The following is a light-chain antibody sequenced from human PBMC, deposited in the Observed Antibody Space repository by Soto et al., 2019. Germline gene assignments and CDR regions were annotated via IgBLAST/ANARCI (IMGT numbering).Light chain of an antibody. Sequence: QSALTQPASVSGSPGQSITISCTGTSGDIGSYNRVSWYQQHPGKAPKLIIYEVTDRPSGVSNRFSGSKSGNTPSLTISGLQAEDEAEYYCAAGDDSLSGLFGTGTKLTVL. CDR1: SGDIGSYNR. V-gene: IGLV2-14*01. J-gene: IGLJ1*01. CDR2: EVT. CDR3: AAGDDSLSGL.